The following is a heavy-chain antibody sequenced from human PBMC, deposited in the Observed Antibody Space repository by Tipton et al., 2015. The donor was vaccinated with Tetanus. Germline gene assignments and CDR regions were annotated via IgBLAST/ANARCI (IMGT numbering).Heavy chain of an antibody. Sequence: QLVQSGPEVKKPGASVKVSCKASGYTFNTFGISWVRQAPGQGLEWMGWISVYNGNTNYAQKVQGRVTMTTDTPTTTAYMELRSLRSADTAVYYCARVPTNPLPVDRPTDYWGQGTLVTVSS. D-gene: IGHD2-8*01. CDR3: ARVPTNPLPVDRPTDY. V-gene: IGHV1-18*01. CDR2: ISVYNGNT. J-gene: IGHJ4*02. CDR1: GYTFNTFG.